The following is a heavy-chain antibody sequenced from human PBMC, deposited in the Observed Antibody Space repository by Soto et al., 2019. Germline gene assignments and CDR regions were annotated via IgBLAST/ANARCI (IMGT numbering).Heavy chain of an antibody. CDR1: GYTFTSYA. CDR3: ARPSFPRLFWFDELNFDS. CDR2: INAGDGDT. D-gene: IGHD3-10*01. Sequence: QVQLVQSGAEVKKPGASVTVSCKASGYTFTSYAIHWLRQAPGQSLEWMGWINAGDGDTDYSQNFQGRVSLKRDTSALTAYLELSSLRSEDTAIYFCARPSFPRLFWFDELNFDSWGQGTLVSVSS. J-gene: IGHJ4*02. V-gene: IGHV1-3*01.